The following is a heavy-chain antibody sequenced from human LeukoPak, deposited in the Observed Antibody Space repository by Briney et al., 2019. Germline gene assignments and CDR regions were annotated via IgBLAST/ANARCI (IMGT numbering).Heavy chain of an antibody. CDR2: IYPGDSDT. CDR3: ARRQGGQNWYFDL. V-gene: IGHV5-51*01. D-gene: IGHD3-16*01. CDR1: GFRSDIYW. Sequence: GESLKISCQGSGFRSDIYWIGWVRQIPGKGLEWMGNIYPGDSDTRFSPSFQGQVTMSADRSSGTAYLQWSSLKASDTAMYYCARRQGGQNWYFDLWGRGTAVTVSS. J-gene: IGHJ2*01.